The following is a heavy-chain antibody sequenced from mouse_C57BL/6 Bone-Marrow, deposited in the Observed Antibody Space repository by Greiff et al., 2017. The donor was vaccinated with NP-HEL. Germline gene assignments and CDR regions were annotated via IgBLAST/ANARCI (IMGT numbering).Heavy chain of an antibody. CDR3: ARGLAKVDY. D-gene: IGHD4-1*01. J-gene: IGHJ2*01. Sequence: DVQLQESGPGLVKPSQSLSLTCSVTGYSITSGYYWNWIRQFPGNKLEWMGYISYDGSNNYNPSLKNRISITRDTSKNQFFLKLNSVTTEETATNYCARGLAKVDYWGQGTTRTVSS. CDR1: GYSITSGYY. CDR2: ISYDGSN. V-gene: IGHV3-6*01.